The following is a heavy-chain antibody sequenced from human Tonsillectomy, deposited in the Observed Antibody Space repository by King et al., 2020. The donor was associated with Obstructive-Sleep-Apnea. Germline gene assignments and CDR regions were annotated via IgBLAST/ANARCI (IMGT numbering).Heavy chain of an antibody. CDR2: IYHSGST. V-gene: IGHV4-4*02. CDR3: ASGNSTSPGY. Sequence: FQLQESGPGLVKPSGTLSLTCAVSGGAISSTNWWSWVGHPPGEGLEGIGEIYHSGSTNANPPLKNRVTLSIDTSENQLSLKLTSMTAADTAVYYCASGNSTSPGYWGQGTLVTVSS. J-gene: IGHJ4*02. CDR1: GGAISSTNW. D-gene: IGHD2/OR15-2a*01.